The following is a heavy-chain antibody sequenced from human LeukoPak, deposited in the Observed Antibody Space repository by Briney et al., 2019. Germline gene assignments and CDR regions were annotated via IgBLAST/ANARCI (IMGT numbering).Heavy chain of an antibody. D-gene: IGHD4-17*01. CDR2: ISAYNGNT. CDR1: GYTFTSYG. Sequence: ASVKVSCKASGYTFTSYGISWVRQAPGQGLEWMGWISAYNGNTNYAQKFQGRVTITADESTSTAYMELSSLRSEDTAVYYCARAATVTTYYYYYGMDVWGQGTTVTVSS. J-gene: IGHJ6*02. V-gene: IGHV1-18*01. CDR3: ARAATVTTYYYYYGMDV.